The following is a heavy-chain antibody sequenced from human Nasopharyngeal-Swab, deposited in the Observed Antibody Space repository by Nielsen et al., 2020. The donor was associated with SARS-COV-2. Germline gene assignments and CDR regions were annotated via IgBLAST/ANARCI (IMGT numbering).Heavy chain of an antibody. Sequence: GESLKISCAASGFTLSNYWIHWVRQTPGKGLLWVSRINTDASRTSYEDSVKGRFTISRDNAKNTVYLQMNSLRGEDTAVYYCTRVDVHDAFDMWGQGTMVTVSS. V-gene: IGHV3-74*01. CDR1: GFTLSNYW. J-gene: IGHJ3*02. CDR3: TRVDVHDAFDM. D-gene: IGHD3-16*01. CDR2: INTDASRT.